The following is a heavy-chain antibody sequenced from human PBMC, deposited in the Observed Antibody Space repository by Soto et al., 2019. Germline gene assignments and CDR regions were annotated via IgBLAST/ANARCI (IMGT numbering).Heavy chain of an antibody. CDR2: RKEDGSRE. D-gene: IGHD6-19*01. CDR3: ASDPSHTGTAWYYFEI. J-gene: IGHJ4*02. CDR1: GFNFSSHW. V-gene: IGHV3-7*01. Sequence: EVQLVESGGGLVQPGGSLRLSCAASGFNFSSHWMSWVRQAPGKGLEWVASRKEDGSREYYVDSVKGRFTISRDTAKKTLDLQMSSLRVEDTAVYYCASDPSHTGTAWYYFEIWGQGTRVTVS.